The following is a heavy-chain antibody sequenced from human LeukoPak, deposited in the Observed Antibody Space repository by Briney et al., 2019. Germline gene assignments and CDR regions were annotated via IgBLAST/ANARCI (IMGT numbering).Heavy chain of an antibody. CDR1: GGTFSSYA. D-gene: IGHD3-22*01. V-gene: IGHV1-69*01. CDR2: IIPIFGTA. CDR3: ARDADSSGYYRGNGMDV. Sequence: ASVKVSCKASGGTFSSYAISWVRQAPGKGLEWMGGIIPIFGTANYAQKFQGRVTITADESTSTAYMELSSLRSEDTAVYYCARDADSSGYYRGNGMDVWGQGTTVTVSS. J-gene: IGHJ6*02.